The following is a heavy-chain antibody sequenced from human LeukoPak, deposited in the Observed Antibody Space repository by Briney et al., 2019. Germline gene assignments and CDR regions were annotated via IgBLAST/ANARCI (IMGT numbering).Heavy chain of an antibody. J-gene: IGHJ5*02. D-gene: IGHD2-2*02. V-gene: IGHV4-30-4*08. CDR2: IYYSGST. Sequence: PSETLSLTCSVSGGSISSGDCYWSWIRQPPGKGLEWIGYIYYSGSTYYNPSLKSRVTISVDTSKNQFSLKLSSVTAADTAVYYCARRPCSSTSCYRNGFDPWGQGTLVTVSS. CDR3: ARRPCSSTSCYRNGFDP. CDR1: GGSISSGDCY.